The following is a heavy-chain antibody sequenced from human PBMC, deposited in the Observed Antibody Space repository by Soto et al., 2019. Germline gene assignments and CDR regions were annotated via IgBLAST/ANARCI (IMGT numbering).Heavy chain of an antibody. Sequence: SETLSLTCTVSGGSISSYYWSWIRQPPGKGLEWIGYIYYSGSTNYNPSLKSRVTISVDTSKNQFSLKLSSVTAADTAVYYCARSLTMDDFDYWGQGTLVTVSS. CDR1: GGSISSYY. V-gene: IGHV4-59*08. CDR3: ARSLTMDDFDY. CDR2: IYYSGST. J-gene: IGHJ4*02. D-gene: IGHD3-10*01.